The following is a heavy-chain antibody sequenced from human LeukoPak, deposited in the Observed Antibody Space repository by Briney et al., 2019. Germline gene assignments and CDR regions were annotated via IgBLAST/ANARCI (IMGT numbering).Heavy chain of an antibody. Sequence: PGGSLRLSCAASGFTFSSYDMHWVRQATGKGLEWVSAIGTAGDTYYPGSVKGRFTISRENAKNSLYLQMNSLRAEDTAVYYCARERVSYYYDSSGYDYWGQGTLVTVSS. D-gene: IGHD3-22*01. CDR2: IGTAGDT. J-gene: IGHJ4*02. V-gene: IGHV3-13*01. CDR1: GFTFSSYD. CDR3: ARERVSYYYDSSGYDY.